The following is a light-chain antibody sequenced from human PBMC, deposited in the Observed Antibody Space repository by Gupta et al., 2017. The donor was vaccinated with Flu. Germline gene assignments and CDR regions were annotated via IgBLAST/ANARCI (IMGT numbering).Light chain of an antibody. CDR2: EAS. V-gene: IGKV1-5*03. Sequence: PSTLSASVGDRVTITCRASQDISTFLAWFQQKPGKAPKLLISEASSLETGVPSRLSGSGSGTEFTLTISSLQPDDFGTYYCQQHDNYPLTFGGGTKVE. CDR1: QDISTF. CDR3: QQHDNYPLT. J-gene: IGKJ4*01.